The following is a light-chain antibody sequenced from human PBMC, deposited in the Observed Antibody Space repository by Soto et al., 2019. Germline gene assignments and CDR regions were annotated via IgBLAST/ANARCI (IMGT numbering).Light chain of an antibody. CDR2: GAS. CDR3: QQYGGSPPT. J-gene: IGKJ1*01. CDR1: QSVSSSY. V-gene: IGKV3-20*01. Sequence: IVLTQSPGPLSFSPGERATLPCRASQSVSSSYLAWYQQKPGQAPRLLIYGASSRATGIPDRFSGSGSGTDFTLTISRLEPEDCAVYYCQQYGGSPPTFGQGTKVDIK.